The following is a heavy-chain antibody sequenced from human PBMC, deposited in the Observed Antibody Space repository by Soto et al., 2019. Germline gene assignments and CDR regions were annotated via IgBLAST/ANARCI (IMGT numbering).Heavy chain of an antibody. CDR2: ISGSGGST. Sequence: GWSLRLSCAASGFTFSSYAMSWVRQAPGKGLEWVSAISGSGGSTYYADSVKGRFTISRDNSKNTLYLQMNSLRVEDTAVYYCAKDHGVDTLTGSHFDYWGQGSLVTVSP. V-gene: IGHV3-23*01. CDR1: GFTFSSYA. D-gene: IGHD3-9*01. J-gene: IGHJ4*02. CDR3: AKDHGVDTLTGSHFDY.